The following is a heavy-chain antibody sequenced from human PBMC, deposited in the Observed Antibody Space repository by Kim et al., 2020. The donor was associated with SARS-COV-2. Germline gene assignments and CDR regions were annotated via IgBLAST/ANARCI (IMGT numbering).Heavy chain of an antibody. Sequence: GGSLRLSCAASGFTFSSYSMNWVRQAPGKGLEWVSSISSSSSYIYYADSVKGRFTISRDNAKNSLYLQMNSLRAEDTAVYYCARDPMVAGWFDLWGRGTLVTVSS. D-gene: IGHD6-19*01. J-gene: IGHJ2*01. CDR3: ARDPMVAGWFDL. CDR1: GFTFSSYS. CDR2: ISSSSSYI. V-gene: IGHV3-21*01.